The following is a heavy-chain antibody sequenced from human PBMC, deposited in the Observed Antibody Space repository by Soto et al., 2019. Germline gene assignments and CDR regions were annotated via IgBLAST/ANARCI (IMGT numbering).Heavy chain of an antibody. D-gene: IGHD6-25*01. CDR2: ISYDGSNK. J-gene: IGHJ6*02. CDR3: AKDLLRPGRAYGMDV. CDR1: GFTLSGMG. Sequence: QVQLVESGGGVVQPGRSLRLSCAASGFTLSGMGMPGVRKAQGKGLGGVAVISYDGSNKYYADSVKGRFTISRDNSKNTLFLQMNSLRAEDTAVYYCAKDLLRPGRAYGMDVWGQGTTVTVSS. V-gene: IGHV3-30*18.